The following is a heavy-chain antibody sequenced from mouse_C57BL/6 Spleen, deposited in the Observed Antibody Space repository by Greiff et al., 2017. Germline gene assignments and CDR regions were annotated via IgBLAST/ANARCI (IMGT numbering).Heavy chain of an antibody. CDR2: INPNYGTT. CDR3: ANWDEAWFDY. D-gene: IGHD4-1*01. J-gene: IGHJ3*01. V-gene: IGHV1-39*01. Sequence: EVQLQQSGPELVKPGASVKISCKASGYSFTDYNMNWVKQSTGKSLEWIGVINPNYGTTSYNQKFKGKATLTVDQSSSTAYMRLNSLTSEDAAVYCSANWDEAWFDYWGQGTLVTVSA. CDR1: GYSFTDYN.